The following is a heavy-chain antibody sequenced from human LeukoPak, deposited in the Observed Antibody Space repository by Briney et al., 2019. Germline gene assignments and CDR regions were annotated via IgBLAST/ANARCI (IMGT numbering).Heavy chain of an antibody. Sequence: GGSLRLSCAASGFTFTNAWMNWVRQAPGKGLEWVSAISGSGGSTYYADSVKGRFTISRDNSKNMLYLQMNSLRAEDTAVYYCAGWYGGGYWGQGTLVTVSS. D-gene: IGHD3-10*01. V-gene: IGHV3-23*01. CDR2: ISGSGGST. CDR3: AGWYGGGY. J-gene: IGHJ4*02. CDR1: GFTFTNAW.